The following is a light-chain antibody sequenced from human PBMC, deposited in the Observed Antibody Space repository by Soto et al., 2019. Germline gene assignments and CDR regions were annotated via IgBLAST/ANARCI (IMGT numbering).Light chain of an antibody. Sequence: DIQMTQSPSTLSASVGDRVKITCRASQSISVWLAWYQQKPGTGHKLLIYKASSLESGVPSRFSGSGSGTEFTLTISSLQPDDFATYYCQHYDGYSNSFGQGTKLEIK. CDR1: QSISVW. CDR2: KAS. V-gene: IGKV1-5*03. CDR3: QHYDGYSNS. J-gene: IGKJ2*01.